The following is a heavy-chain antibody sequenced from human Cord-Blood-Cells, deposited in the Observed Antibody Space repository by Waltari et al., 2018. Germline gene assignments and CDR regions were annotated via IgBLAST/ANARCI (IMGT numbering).Heavy chain of an antibody. D-gene: IGHD3-3*01. Sequence: QLQLQESGPGLVKPSETLSLTCTVSGGSISSSSYSWGWIRQPPGKGLEWIGSIYYSGITYYNPSLKSRVTISVDTSKNQFSLKLSSVTAADTAVYYCARGDYDFWSGYYDYWGQGTLVTVSS. CDR1: GGSISSSSYS. V-gene: IGHV4-39*01. CDR3: ARGDYDFWSGYYDY. CDR2: IYYSGIT. J-gene: IGHJ4*02.